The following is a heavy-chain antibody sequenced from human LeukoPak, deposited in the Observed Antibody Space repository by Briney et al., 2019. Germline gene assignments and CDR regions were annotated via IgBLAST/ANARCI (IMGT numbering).Heavy chain of an antibody. CDR1: GLTFSPYS. J-gene: IGHJ4*02. Sequence: GGSLRLSCAASGLTFSPYSMNWVRRAPGKGLEWVSSISGDSYYIYYADSVKGRFTISRDNAKNSLYLQMNSLRADDTAVYYCATKGTYGSEYWGQGTLVTVSS. V-gene: IGHV3-21*01. CDR3: ATKGTYGSEY. CDR2: ISGDSYYI. D-gene: IGHD3-10*01.